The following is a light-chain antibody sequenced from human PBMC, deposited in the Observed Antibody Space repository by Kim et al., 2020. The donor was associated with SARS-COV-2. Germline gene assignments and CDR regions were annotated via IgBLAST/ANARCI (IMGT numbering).Light chain of an antibody. CDR1: QSVNSGY. CDR3: QQFDYSPRT. Sequence: VLTQSPGNLSLSPGERATLSCRASQSVNSGYLTWYQQKPGQAPKLLISGTSSRATGIPDRFIGSGSGTDFTLTISRLEPEDIAVYYCQQFDYSPRTFGQGTKVDIK. J-gene: IGKJ1*01. V-gene: IGKV3-20*01. CDR2: GTS.